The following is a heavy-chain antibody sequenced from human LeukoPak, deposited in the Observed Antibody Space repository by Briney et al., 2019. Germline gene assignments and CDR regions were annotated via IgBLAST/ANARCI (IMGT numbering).Heavy chain of an antibody. CDR2: IKQDGSEK. Sequence: PGGSLRLSCAASGFTFSSYWMSWVRQAPGKGLEWVANIKQDGSEKYYVDSVKGRFAISRDNAKNSLYLQMNSLRAEDTAVYYCARYRLRVLRFLEWSTNHAFDPWGQGTLVTVSS. D-gene: IGHD3-3*01. CDR1: GFTFSSYW. V-gene: IGHV3-7*01. J-gene: IGHJ5*02. CDR3: ARYRLRVLRFLEWSTNHAFDP.